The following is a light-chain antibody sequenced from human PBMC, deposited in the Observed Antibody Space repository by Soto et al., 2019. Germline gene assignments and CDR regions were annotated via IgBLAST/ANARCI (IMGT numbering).Light chain of an antibody. J-gene: IGKJ1*01. CDR2: DAS. CDR1: QGISSA. CDR3: QQFNSYPQ. V-gene: IGKV1-13*02. Sequence: AIQLTQSPSFLSASVGDRVTITCRASQGISSALAWYQQKPGKAPKLLIYDASSLESGVPSRFSGSGSGTDFTLTISSLQPEDFATYYCQQFNSYPQFGQGTKVEIK.